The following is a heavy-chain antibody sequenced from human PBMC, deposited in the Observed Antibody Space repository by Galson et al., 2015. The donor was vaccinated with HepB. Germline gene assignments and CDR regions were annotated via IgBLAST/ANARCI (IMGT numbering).Heavy chain of an antibody. CDR2: ISGYNGNT. CDR1: GYTFSSDG. V-gene: IGHV1-18*04. CDR3: ARGRPTDY. Sequence: SCKASGYTFSSDGINWVRQAPGQGLEWMGWISGYNGNTNYAQKFQGRVTMTTDTPTSTVHMELRSLRSDDTAVYYCARGRPTDYWGQGTLVTVSS. J-gene: IGHJ4*02.